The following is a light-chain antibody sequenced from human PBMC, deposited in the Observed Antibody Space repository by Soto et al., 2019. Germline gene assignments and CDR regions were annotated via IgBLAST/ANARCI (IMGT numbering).Light chain of an antibody. J-gene: IGKJ4*01. Sequence: EVVMTQSPATLSLSPWERATLSCRASQYMSNTLAWYQQKPGQAPRLLIYGVSTRATGIPARFSGSGSGTEFTLTISSLQSEDSAVYYCQQYNKWPSLTFGGGTKVDIK. CDR2: GVS. CDR1: QYMSNT. CDR3: QQYNKWPSLT. V-gene: IGKV3-15*01.